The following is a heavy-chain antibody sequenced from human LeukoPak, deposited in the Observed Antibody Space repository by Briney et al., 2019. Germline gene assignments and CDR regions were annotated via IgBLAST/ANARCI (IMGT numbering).Heavy chain of an antibody. Sequence: SETLSLTCAVYGGSFSGDYWSWIRQPPGKGLEWIGEINHSGSTNYNPSLKSRVTISVDTSKNQFSLKLSSVTAADTAVYYCAREAVLRYYYDSSGYGYWGQGTLVTVSS. D-gene: IGHD3-22*01. CDR2: INHSGST. J-gene: IGHJ4*02. CDR1: GGSFSGDY. V-gene: IGHV4-34*01. CDR3: AREAVLRYYYDSSGYGY.